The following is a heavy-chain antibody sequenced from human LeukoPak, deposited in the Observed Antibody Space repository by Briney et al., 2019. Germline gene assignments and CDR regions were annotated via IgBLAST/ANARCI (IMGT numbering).Heavy chain of an antibody. CDR3: ATWGIAVAGTFDY. CDR1: GGSISSSY. D-gene: IGHD6-19*01. Sequence: PSETLSLTCTVSGGSISSSYWSWIRQPPGKGLEWIGYIYYSGSTNYNPSFKSRVAISVDTSKNQFSLKLSSVTAADTAVYYCATWGIAVAGTFDYWGQGTLVTVST. V-gene: IGHV4-59*08. CDR2: IYYSGST. J-gene: IGHJ4*02.